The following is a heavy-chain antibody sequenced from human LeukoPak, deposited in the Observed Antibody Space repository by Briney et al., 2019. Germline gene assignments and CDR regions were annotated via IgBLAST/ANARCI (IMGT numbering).Heavy chain of an antibody. D-gene: IGHD2-2*01. V-gene: IGHV4-59*01. CDR2: IYYSGST. Sequence: SETLSLTCTVSGGSISSYYWSWIRQPPGKGLEWIGYIYYSGSTNYNPSLKSRVTISVDTSKNQLSLKLSSVTAADTAVYYCARGWGYANFDYWGQGTLVTASS. CDR3: ARGWGYANFDY. J-gene: IGHJ4*02. CDR1: GGSISSYY.